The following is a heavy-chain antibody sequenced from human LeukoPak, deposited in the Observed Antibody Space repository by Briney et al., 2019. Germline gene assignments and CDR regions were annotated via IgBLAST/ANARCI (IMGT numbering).Heavy chain of an antibody. D-gene: IGHD1-26*01. Sequence: PSETLSPTCTVSGGSISSGDYYWSWIPQPPGKDPGWIWYIYYSGSTYYNPSLKSRVTISVDTSKNQFSLKLSSVTAADTAVYYCARHDPIVGTPDAFDIWGQGTMVTVSS. CDR1: GGSISSGDYY. CDR2: IYYSGST. J-gene: IGHJ3*02. CDR3: ARHDPIVGTPDAFDI. V-gene: IGHV4-30-4*08.